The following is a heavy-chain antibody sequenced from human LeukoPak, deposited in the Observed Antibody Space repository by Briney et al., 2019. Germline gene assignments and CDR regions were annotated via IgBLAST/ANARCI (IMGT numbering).Heavy chain of an antibody. J-gene: IGHJ4*02. CDR3: ARGDYGSSFDY. V-gene: IGHV4-34*01. CDR1: GGSISSYY. CDR2: INHSGST. D-gene: IGHD3-10*01. Sequence: SETLSLTCTVSGGSISSYYWSWIRKPPGKGLEWIGEINHSGSTNYNPSLKSRVTISVDTSKNQFSLKLSSVTAADTAVYYCARGDYGSSFDYWGQGTLVTVSS.